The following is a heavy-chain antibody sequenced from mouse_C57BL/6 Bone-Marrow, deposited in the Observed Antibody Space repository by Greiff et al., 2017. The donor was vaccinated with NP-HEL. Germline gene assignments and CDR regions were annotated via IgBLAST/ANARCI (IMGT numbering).Heavy chain of an antibody. J-gene: IGHJ2*01. Sequence: EVQLMESGGDLVKPGGSLKLSCAASGFTFSSYGMSWVRQTPDKRLEWVGTISSGGSYTYYPDSVKGRFTISRDNAKNTLYLHMSSLKSEDTAMYDGARPAAGGPFDDWGQGTTLTVSS. CDR1: GFTFSSYG. CDR3: ARPAAGGPFDD. D-gene: IGHD1-2*01. CDR2: ISSGGSYT. V-gene: IGHV5-6*01.